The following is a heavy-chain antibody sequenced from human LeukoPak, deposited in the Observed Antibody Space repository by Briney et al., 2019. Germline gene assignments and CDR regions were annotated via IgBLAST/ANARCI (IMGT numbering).Heavy chain of an antibody. CDR3: AKVAAPIYYYYMDV. CDR1: GFTFSSYS. D-gene: IGHD6-6*01. J-gene: IGHJ6*03. CDR2: ISSSSSYI. V-gene: IGHV3-21*01. Sequence: PGGSLRLSCAASGFTFSSYSMNWVRQAPGKGLEWVSSISSSSSYIYYADSVKGRFTISRDNSKNTLYLQMNSLRAEDTAVYYCAKVAAPIYYYYMDVWGKGTTVTVSS.